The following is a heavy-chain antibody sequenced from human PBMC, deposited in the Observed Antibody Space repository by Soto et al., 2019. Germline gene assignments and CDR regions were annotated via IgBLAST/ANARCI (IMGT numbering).Heavy chain of an antibody. CDR2: INHSGSA. CDR3: AGETSDYDFLAAPTTFDI. Sequence: QVQLQQWGAGLLKPSETLSLNCGVSGGSFSGYYWCCIRQPPGKGLEWIGEINHSGSADYNPSLKSRVTISVDTSKTQISLKLSAVTAADSGVYYCAGETSDYDFLAAPTTFDIWGQGTMVSVSS. D-gene: IGHD3-9*01. V-gene: IGHV4-34*01. CDR1: GGSFSGYY. J-gene: IGHJ3*02.